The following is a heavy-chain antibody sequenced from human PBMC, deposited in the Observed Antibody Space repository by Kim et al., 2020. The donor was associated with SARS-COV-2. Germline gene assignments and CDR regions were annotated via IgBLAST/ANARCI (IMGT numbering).Heavy chain of an antibody. J-gene: IGHJ6*02. CDR2: INHSGST. V-gene: IGHV4-34*01. CDR1: GGSFSGYY. CDR3: ARRVAARGIRDYYGMDV. D-gene: IGHD6-6*01. Sequence: SETLSLTCAVYGGSFSGYYWSWIRQPPGKGLEWIGEINHSGSTNYNPSLKSRVTISVDTSKNQFSLKLSSVTAADTAVYYCARRVAARGIRDYYGMDVWGQGTTVTVSS.